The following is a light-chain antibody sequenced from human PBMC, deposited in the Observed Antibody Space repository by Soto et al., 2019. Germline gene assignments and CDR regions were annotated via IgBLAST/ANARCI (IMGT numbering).Light chain of an antibody. J-gene: IGKJ1*01. V-gene: IGKV3-15*01. CDR3: QQYNHLWT. CDR1: QSVSTN. CDR2: GAS. Sequence: EIVMTQSPATLSVSPGERATLSCRASQSVSTNLVWYQQKPGQAPRLLIYGASTRATGVPGRFSGTGSGTEFTLTISSLQSEDSAVYYCQQYNHLWTFGQGTKVEI.